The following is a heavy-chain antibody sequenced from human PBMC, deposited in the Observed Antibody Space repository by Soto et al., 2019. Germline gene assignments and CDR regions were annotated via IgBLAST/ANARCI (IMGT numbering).Heavy chain of an antibody. CDR1: GYTFNKYG. CDR3: ARGRGVVVPAGTPDAFDF. Sequence: QAQLWQSGGEVKRPGASVKVSCKASGYTFNKYGFNGVRQAPGQGLEGMGRISSYNDYTNLAQKFQGRVTCTTDASTNTVYMELKILRTDDTAVYYCARGRGVVVPAGTPDAFDFWGQGTMVTVSS. CDR2: ISSYNDYT. V-gene: IGHV1-18*01. J-gene: IGHJ3*01. D-gene: IGHD6-13*01.